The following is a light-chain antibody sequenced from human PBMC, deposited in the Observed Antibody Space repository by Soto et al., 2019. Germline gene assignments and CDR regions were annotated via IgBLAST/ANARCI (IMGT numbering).Light chain of an antibody. V-gene: IGLV2-14*01. CDR1: SSDVGGYNY. Sequence: QSVLTQPASVSGSPGQSITISCTGTSSDVGGYNYVSWHQHHPGEAPKLMIYEVSNRPSGVSNRFSGFKSGNTASLTISGLQAEDEADYYCSSYISSSTGVVFGGGTKLTVL. J-gene: IGLJ2*01. CDR2: EVS. CDR3: SSYISSSTGVV.